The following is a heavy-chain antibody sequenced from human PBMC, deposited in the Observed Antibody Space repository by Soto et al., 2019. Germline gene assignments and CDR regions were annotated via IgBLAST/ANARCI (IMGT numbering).Heavy chain of an antibody. Sequence: WWSLRLSCSASGFTFSSYGMHWFRQAPGKGLEWVAVISYDGSNKYYADSVKGRFTISRDNSKNTLYLQMNSLRAEDTAVYYCAKEIAVVTLDYWGQGTLVTVSS. CDR1: GFTFSSYG. V-gene: IGHV3-30*18. CDR3: AKEIAVVTLDY. D-gene: IGHD3-22*01. CDR2: ISYDGSNK. J-gene: IGHJ4*02.